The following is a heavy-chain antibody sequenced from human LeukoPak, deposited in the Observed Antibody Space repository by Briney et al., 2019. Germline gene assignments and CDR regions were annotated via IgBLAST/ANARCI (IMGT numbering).Heavy chain of an antibody. J-gene: IGHJ4*02. V-gene: IGHV4-34*01. D-gene: IGHD1-1*01. CDR2: INHSGST. Sequence: SGTLSLTCAVYGGSFSGYYWSWIRQPPGKGLEWIGEINHSGSTNYNPSLKSRVTISVDTSKNQFSLKLSSVTAADTAVYYCASRTYNRDYWGQGTLVTVSS. CDR1: GGSFSGYY. CDR3: ASRTYNRDY.